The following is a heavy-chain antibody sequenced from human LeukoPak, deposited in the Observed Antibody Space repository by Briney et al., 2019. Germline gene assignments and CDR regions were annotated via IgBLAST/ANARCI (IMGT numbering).Heavy chain of an antibody. CDR2: ISSSSSYI. CDR1: GLTFSSYS. Sequence: GALRLSCAASGLTFSSYSMNWVRQAPGKGLEWVSSISSSSSYIYYADSVKGRFTISRDNAKNSLYLQMNSLRAEDTAVYYCARDDIVALFDYWGQGTLVTVSS. D-gene: IGHD5-12*01. CDR3: ARDDIVALFDY. V-gene: IGHV3-21*01. J-gene: IGHJ4*02.